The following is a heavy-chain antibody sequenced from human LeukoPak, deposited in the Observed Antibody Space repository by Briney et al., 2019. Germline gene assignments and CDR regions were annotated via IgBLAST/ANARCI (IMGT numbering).Heavy chain of an antibody. CDR2: INHSGST. CDR3: ARGYGDYHYYYYYHMDV. D-gene: IGHD4-17*01. V-gene: IGHV4-34*01. CDR1: GGSFSGYY. J-gene: IGHJ6*03. Sequence: PSETLSLTCAVYGGSFSGYYWSWIRQPPGKGLEWIGEINHSGSTNYNPSLKSRVTISVDTSKNQFSLKLSSVTAADTAVYYCARGYGDYHYYYYYHMDVWGKGTTVTVSS.